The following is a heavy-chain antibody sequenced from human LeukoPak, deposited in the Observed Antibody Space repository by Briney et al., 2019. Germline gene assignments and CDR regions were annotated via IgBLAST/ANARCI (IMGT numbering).Heavy chain of an antibody. Sequence: PGLSLRLSCAASGFTFTIYWMSWVRQAPGKGLEWVANIKQDGSEKYYVDSVKGRFTISRDNAKNSLYLQMNSLRAEDTAVYYCARDRWFDYWGQGTLVTVSS. CDR3: ARDRWFDY. J-gene: IGHJ4*02. CDR1: GFTFTIYW. CDR2: IKQDGSEK. D-gene: IGHD4-23*01. V-gene: IGHV3-7*05.